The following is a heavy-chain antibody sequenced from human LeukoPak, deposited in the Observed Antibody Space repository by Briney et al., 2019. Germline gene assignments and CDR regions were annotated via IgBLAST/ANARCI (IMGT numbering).Heavy chain of an antibody. Sequence: ASVKVSCKASGYTFTSYYMHWVRQAPGQGLEWMGIINPSGGSTSYAQKFQGRVTMTRDTSTSTVYMELSSLRSEDTAVYYCARESVGDVVVVAATHYYYGMDVWGQGTTVTVSS. CDR2: INPSGGST. CDR1: GYTFTSYY. CDR3: ARESVGDVVVVAATHYYYGMDV. J-gene: IGHJ6*02. V-gene: IGHV1-46*01. D-gene: IGHD2-15*01.